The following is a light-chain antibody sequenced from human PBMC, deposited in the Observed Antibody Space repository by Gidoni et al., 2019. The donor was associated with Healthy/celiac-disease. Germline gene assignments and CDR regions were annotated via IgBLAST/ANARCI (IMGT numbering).Light chain of an antibody. CDR1: SSDVGGYNY. CDR2: EVS. Sequence: QSALTQPASVSGSPGQSITISCPGTSSDVGGYNYVSWYQQHPGKAPKLMIYEVSNRPSGVPDRFSGSKSGNTASLTISGLQAEDEADYYCSSYTSSSTPAWVFGGGTKLTVL. CDR3: SSYTSSSTPAWV. V-gene: IGLV2-14*01. J-gene: IGLJ3*02.